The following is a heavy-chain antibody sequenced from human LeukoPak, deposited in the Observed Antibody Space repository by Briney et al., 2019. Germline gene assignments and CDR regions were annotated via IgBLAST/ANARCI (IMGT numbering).Heavy chain of an antibody. Sequence: GGSLRLSCAASGFRFSNYAMNWVRQAPGKGLEWVSLIIGSSGDTFYADSVKGRFTISRDNSKNTLFLQMNSLRVEDTAVYYCVRASGSFDYWGQGTLVTVSS. J-gene: IGHJ4*02. CDR3: VRASGSFDY. CDR1: GFRFSNYA. D-gene: IGHD3-10*01. V-gene: IGHV3-23*01. CDR2: IIGSSGDT.